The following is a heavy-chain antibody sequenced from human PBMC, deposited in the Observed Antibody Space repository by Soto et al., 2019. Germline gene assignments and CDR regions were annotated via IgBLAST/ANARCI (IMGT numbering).Heavy chain of an antibody. V-gene: IGHV3-72*01. CDR2: TRNKANSYTT. D-gene: IGHD3-22*01. CDR1: GFTFSDHY. J-gene: IGHJ6*02. CDR3: ASDSSGYYSDYYYYGMDV. Sequence: PGGSLRLSCAASGFTFSDHYMDWVRQAPGKGLEWVGRTRNKANSYTTEYAASVKGRFTISRDDSKNSLYLQMNSLKTEDTAVYYCASDSSGYYSDYYYYGMDVWGQGTTVTVSS.